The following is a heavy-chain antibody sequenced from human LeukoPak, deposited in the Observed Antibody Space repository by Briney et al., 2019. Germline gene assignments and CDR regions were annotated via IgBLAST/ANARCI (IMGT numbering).Heavy chain of an antibody. CDR2: ISYDGSNK. CDR1: GFTFSSYG. V-gene: IGHV3-30*18. CDR3: AKSDGGLLWFGVDY. J-gene: IGHJ4*02. Sequence: GGSLRLSCAASGFTFSSYGMHWVRQAPGKGLEWVAVISYDGSNKYYADSVKGRFTISRDSSKNTLYLQMNSLRAEDTAVYYCAKSDGGLLWFGVDYWGQGTLVTVSS. D-gene: IGHD3-10*01.